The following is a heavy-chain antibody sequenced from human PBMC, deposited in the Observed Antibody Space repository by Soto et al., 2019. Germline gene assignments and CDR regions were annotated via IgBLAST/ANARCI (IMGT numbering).Heavy chain of an antibody. D-gene: IGHD1-26*01. J-gene: IGHJ3*02. V-gene: IGHV4-59*01. CDR1: GGSISSYY. Sequence: SVTLSLTCTVSGGSISSYYWSWIRQPPGKGLEWIGYIYYSGSTNYNPSLKSRVTISVDTSKNQFSLKLSSVTAADTAVYYCARDKGQLGFDAFDIWGQGTMVT. CDR2: IYYSGST. CDR3: ARDKGQLGFDAFDI.